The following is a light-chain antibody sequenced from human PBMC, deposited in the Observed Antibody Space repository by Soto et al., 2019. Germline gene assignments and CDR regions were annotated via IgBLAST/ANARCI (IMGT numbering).Light chain of an antibody. CDR2: GAS. V-gene: IGKV3-20*01. CDR3: QQYGSSGT. CDR1: QSVSNTY. J-gene: IGKJ1*01. Sequence: EIVLTQSPGTLSLSPGERATLSCRASQSVSNTYLAWYQQKPGQAPRLLIYGASNRATGLPDRFSGSGSGKYFTLTISRLEPEDFAVYYCQQYGSSGTFGQGTKVEIK.